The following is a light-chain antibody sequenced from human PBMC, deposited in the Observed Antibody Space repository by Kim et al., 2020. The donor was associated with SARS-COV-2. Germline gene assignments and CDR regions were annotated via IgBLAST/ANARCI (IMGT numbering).Light chain of an antibody. CDR2: GVS. CDR3: QMYNDWPQ. V-gene: IGKV3D-15*01. J-gene: IGKJ2*01. CDR1: QTIGSK. Sequence: LTVSPGQRVNLSCGARQTIGSKLAGYQHNPGQPPRLLIFGVSTRATGIPARFSGSGSGTEFTLTISSLQSEDFAVYFCQMYNDWPQFGQGTKLEI.